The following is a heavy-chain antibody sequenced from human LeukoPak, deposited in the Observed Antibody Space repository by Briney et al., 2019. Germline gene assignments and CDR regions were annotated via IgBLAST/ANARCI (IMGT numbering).Heavy chain of an antibody. V-gene: IGHV3-23*01. D-gene: IGHD4-23*01. CDR3: AKERGHSKPFDY. CDR2: ISDSGDAT. J-gene: IGHJ4*02. CDR1: GFIFSYYG. Sequence: HSGGSLRLSCQVSGFIFSYYGMNWVRQAPGKGLEWVSAISDSGDATYYADSVKGRFTISRDNSKSTLYLQMNNLRAGDTALYYCAKERGHSKPFDYWGQGTLVTVSS.